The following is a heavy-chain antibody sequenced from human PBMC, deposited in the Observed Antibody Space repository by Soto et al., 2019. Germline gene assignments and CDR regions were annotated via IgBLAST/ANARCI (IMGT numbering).Heavy chain of an antibody. V-gene: IGHV6-1*01. J-gene: IGHJ3*02. CDR2: TYYRSNWSN. Sequence: SQTLSLTCAISGDSVSSNSAAWNWLRQSPSRGLEWLGRTYYRSNWSNDYALSVKGRITINPDTSKNQFSLQLNSLTPEDTAVYYCARDYAFDIWGQGTMVTVSS. CDR3: ARDYAFDI. CDR1: GDSVSSNSAA.